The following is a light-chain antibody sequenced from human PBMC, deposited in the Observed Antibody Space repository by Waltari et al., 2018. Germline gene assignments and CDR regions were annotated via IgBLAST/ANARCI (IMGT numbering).Light chain of an antibody. CDR1: QRVLYSSNNKNY. V-gene: IGKV4-1*01. J-gene: IGKJ1*01. CDR3: QQYYAAPWT. Sequence: DIVMTQSPDSLAVSLGERATINCTSSQRVLYSSNNKNYLSWFQQKPGQPPKLLFYWASTRESGVPDRFSGSGSGTDFTLTISSLQAEDVAVYYCQQYYAAPWTFGQGTMVEIK. CDR2: WAS.